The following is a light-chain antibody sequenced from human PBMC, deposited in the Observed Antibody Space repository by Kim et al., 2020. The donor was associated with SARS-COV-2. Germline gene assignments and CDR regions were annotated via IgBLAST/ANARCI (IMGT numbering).Light chain of an antibody. V-gene: IGKV3-15*01. CDR3: QQYNNWPFT. CDR2: AAS. CDR1: QIGGHN. J-gene: IGKJ3*01. Sequence: VSPGKAAPLSWSGSQIGGHNFAWYQLKPGPAPRLLNDAASTRATSIPARFSGSGSGTEFTLTISSLQSEDFAVYSYQQYNNWPFTFGRGTKVDIK.